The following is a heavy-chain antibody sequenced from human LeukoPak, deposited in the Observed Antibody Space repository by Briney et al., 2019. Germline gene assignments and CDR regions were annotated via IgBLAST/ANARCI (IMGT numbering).Heavy chain of an antibody. D-gene: IGHD7-27*01. J-gene: IGHJ3*02. CDR3: AKDITGEGNAFDI. V-gene: IGHV3-7*01. CDR1: GFTFSSYW. Sequence: GGSLRLSCAASGFTFSSYWMSWVRQAPGKGLEWVANIKQDGSEKYYVDSVKGRFTISRDNAKNSLYLQMNSLRAEDTAVYYCAKDITGEGNAFDIWGQGTMVTVSS. CDR2: IKQDGSEK.